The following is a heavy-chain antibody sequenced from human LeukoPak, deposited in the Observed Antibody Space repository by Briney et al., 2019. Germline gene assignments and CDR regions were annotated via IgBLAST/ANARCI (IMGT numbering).Heavy chain of an antibody. Sequence: SETLSLTCTVSGGSITSISGYYCSWIRQPPGKGLEWIGYIYTSGSTNYNPSLKGRVTISVDTSNNQFSLKLSSVTAADTAMYYCARHVTAAAGTIVFDIWGQGTMVTVSS. V-gene: IGHV4-4*09. CDR2: IYTSGST. J-gene: IGHJ3*02. CDR1: GGSITSISGYY. CDR3: ARHVTAAAGTIVFDI. D-gene: IGHD6-13*01.